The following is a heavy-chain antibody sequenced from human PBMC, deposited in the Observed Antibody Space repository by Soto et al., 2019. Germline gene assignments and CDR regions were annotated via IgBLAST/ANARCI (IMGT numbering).Heavy chain of an antibody. V-gene: IGHV1-3*01. CDR2: TNAGNGNA. CDR3: ARILEYCSGDSCDY. CDR1: GYTFTSYA. J-gene: IGHJ4*02. D-gene: IGHD2-15*01. Sequence: ASVKVSCKASGYTFTSYAMHWVRQAPGQRLEWMGWTNAGNGNAKYSQNFQGRVTITRDTSARTAYMELSSLRSEDTAVYYCARILEYCSGDSCDYWGQGTLVTVSS.